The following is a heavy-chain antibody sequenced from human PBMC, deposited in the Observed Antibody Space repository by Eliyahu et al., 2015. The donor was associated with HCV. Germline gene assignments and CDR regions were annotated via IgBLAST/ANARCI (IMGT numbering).Heavy chain of an antibody. D-gene: IGHD2-2*01. CDR2: INHSGST. CDR1: GGSFSGYY. J-gene: IGHJ6*02. V-gene: IGHV4-34*01. CDR3: ARGGGCSSTSCFPPQVFMDV. Sequence: QVQLQQWGAGLLKPSETLSLTCAVYGGSFSGYYWSWIRQPPGKGLEWIGEINHSGSTNYNPSLKSRVTISVDTSKNQFSLKLSSVTAADTAVYYCARGGGCSSTSCFPPQVFMDVWGQGTTVTVSS.